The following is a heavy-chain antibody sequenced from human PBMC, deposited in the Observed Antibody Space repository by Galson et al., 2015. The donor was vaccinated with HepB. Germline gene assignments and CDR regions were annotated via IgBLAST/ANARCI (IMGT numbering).Heavy chain of an antibody. CDR2: IIPIFGTA. CDR1: GGTFSSYA. CDR3: ARVQQWLDYYYGMDV. J-gene: IGHJ6*02. D-gene: IGHD6-19*01. V-gene: IGHV1-69*13. Sequence: SVKVSCKASGGTFSSYAISWVRQAPGQGLEWMGGIIPIFGTANYAQKFQGRVTITADESTSTAYMELSSLRSEDTAVYYCARVQQWLDYYYGMDVWGQGTTVTVSS.